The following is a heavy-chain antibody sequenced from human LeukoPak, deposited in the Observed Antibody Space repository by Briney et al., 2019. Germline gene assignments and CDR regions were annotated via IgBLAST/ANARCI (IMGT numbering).Heavy chain of an antibody. Sequence: ASVKVSCKASGYTFTSYDINWVRQATGQGLEWMGWMNPNSGNTGYAQKFQGRVTMTRNTSISTAYMELSSLRSEDTAVYYCASGLGPPIKYSSGWYREGDAFDIWGQGTMVTVSS. D-gene: IGHD6-19*01. CDR1: GYTFTSYD. CDR3: ASGLGPPIKYSSGWYREGDAFDI. J-gene: IGHJ3*02. V-gene: IGHV1-8*01. CDR2: MNPNSGNT.